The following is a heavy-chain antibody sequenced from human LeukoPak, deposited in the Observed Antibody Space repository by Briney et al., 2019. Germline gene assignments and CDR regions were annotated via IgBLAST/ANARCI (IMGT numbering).Heavy chain of an antibody. J-gene: IGHJ4*02. Sequence: GGSLRLSCAASGFAFNRDWTAWVRQAPGKGLEWVANIKEDGSEKNYVDSVKGRFTISRDNAVNSVYLQMNDLRAEDTGVYYCATKEPSTSGWSYWGQGTLVTVSS. V-gene: IGHV3-7*01. CDR1: GFAFNRDW. CDR2: IKEDGSEK. CDR3: ATKEPSTSGWSY. D-gene: IGHD6-19*01.